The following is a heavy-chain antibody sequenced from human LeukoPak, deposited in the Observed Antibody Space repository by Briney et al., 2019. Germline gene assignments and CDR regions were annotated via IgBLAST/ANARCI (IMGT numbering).Heavy chain of an antibody. CDR2: ISYDGSNE. CDR3: AKDRRPGDFPYYYYYMDV. D-gene: IGHD1-1*01. Sequence: GGSLKLSCAVSGFTFSSYGMHWVRQAPGKGLEWLTVISYDGSNEYYADSVKGRFTISRDTSKNKVYLQMNSLRAEDTAVYYCAKDRRPGDFPYYYYYMDVWGKGTTVTVSS. CDR1: GFTFSSYG. V-gene: IGHV3-30*18. J-gene: IGHJ6*03.